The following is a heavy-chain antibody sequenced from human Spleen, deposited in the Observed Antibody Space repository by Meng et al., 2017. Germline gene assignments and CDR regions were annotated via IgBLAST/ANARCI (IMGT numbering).Heavy chain of an antibody. CDR3: ARGPTTMAHDFDY. CDR2: INHSGST. CDR1: GGSFSDYY. Sequence: QQQQRGARLLMPPEPPLLPTVASGGSFSDYYWSWISQTPGNGLEWIGEINHSGSTNYNPSLESRATISVDTSQNNLSLKLSSVTVADSAVYYWARGPTTMAHDFDYWGQGTLVTVSS. J-gene: IGHJ4*02. D-gene: IGHD4-11*01. V-gene: IGHV4-34*01.